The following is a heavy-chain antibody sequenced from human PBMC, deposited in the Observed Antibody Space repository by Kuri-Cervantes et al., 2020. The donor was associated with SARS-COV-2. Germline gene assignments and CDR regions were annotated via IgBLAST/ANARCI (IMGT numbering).Heavy chain of an antibody. Sequence: GGSLRLSCAASGFTFSAYYMNWVRQAPGKGLEWVSSISSSSTIYYADSVKGRFTISRDNAKNPLYLQMNSLRAEDTAVYYCARDLDDSSGYYSPHVFDYWGQGTLVTVSS. CDR3: ARDLDDSSGYYSPHVFDY. CDR1: GFTFSAYY. D-gene: IGHD3-22*01. V-gene: IGHV3-69-1*01. J-gene: IGHJ4*02. CDR2: ISSSSTI.